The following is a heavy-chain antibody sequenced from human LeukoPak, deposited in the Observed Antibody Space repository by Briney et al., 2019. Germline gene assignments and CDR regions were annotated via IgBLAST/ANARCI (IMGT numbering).Heavy chain of an antibody. CDR1: GFTFSNYA. Sequence: GGSLRLSCAASGFTFSNYAMSWVRQAPGKGLEWVAVISYDGSNKYYADSVKGRFTISRDNSKNTLYLQMNSLRAEDTAVYYCASGASIAAAGTVVRGYYYYGMDVWGQGTTVTVSS. CDR3: ASGASIAAAGTVVRGYYYYGMDV. D-gene: IGHD6-13*01. V-gene: IGHV3-30*04. CDR2: ISYDGSNK. J-gene: IGHJ6*02.